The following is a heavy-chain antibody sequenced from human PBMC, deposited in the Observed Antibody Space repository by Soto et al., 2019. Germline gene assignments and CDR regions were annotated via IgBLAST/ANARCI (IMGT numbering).Heavy chain of an antibody. Sequence: GGSLRLSCAASGFFFSSYAMRWVRQAPGKGLEWVSGIGGGGGYKSYADSVKGRFTISRDNSKNTLYLQMESLGAEDTAVYYCAKDAAMVSSTFNYFDYWGQGTLVTVSS. CDR2: IGGGGGYK. CDR3: AKDAAMVSSTFNYFDY. D-gene: IGHD6-13*01. J-gene: IGHJ4*02. CDR1: GFFFSSYA. V-gene: IGHV3-23*01.